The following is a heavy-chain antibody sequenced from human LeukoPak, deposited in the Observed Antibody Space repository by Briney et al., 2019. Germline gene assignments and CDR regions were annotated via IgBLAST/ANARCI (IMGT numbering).Heavy chain of an antibody. CDR3: ARGGYSDTRGSLDAFHI. V-gene: IGHV1-69*13. D-gene: IGHD3-22*01. CDR1: GGTFSSYA. J-gene: IGHJ3*02. CDR2: IIPIFGTA. Sequence: ASVKVSCKASGGTFSSYAISWVRQAPGQGLEWMGGIIPIFGTANYAQKFQGRVTITADESTSTAYMELSSLRSEDTAVYYCARGGYSDTRGSLDAFHIWGQGTMVVVSS.